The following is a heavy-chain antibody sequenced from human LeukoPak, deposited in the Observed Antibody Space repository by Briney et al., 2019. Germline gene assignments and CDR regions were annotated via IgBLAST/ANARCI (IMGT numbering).Heavy chain of an antibody. V-gene: IGHV3-66*01. CDR1: GFTVSSNY. Sequence: PAGSLRLSCAASGFTVSSNYMSWVRQATGKGLEWVSVIYSGGSTYYADSVKGRFTISRDNAKNSLYLQMNSLRAEDTAVYYCARDSYDILTGWEPVLGFDPWGQGTLVTVSS. CDR2: IYSGGST. CDR3: ARDSYDILTGWEPVLGFDP. D-gene: IGHD3-9*01. J-gene: IGHJ5*02.